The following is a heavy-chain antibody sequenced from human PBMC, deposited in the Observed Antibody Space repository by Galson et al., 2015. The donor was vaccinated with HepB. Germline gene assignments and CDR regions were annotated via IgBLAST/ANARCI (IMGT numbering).Heavy chain of an antibody. V-gene: IGHV4-39*01. D-gene: IGHD2-2*01. Sequence: ETLSLTCTVSGGSISSGSYYLGWLRQPPGKWLGWIGSFYYTGNTHYNPSLKSRVTISGDTSKNQSSLKLNSVTAADTAVYYCGRHESESKTYAADNWGQGTLVTVSS. J-gene: IGHJ4*02. CDR2: FYYTGNT. CDR1: GGSISSGSYY. CDR3: GRHESESKTYAADN.